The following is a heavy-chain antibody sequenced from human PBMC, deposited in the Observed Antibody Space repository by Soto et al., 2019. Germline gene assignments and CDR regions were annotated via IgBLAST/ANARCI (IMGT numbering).Heavy chain of an antibody. J-gene: IGHJ4*02. Sequence: ASVKVSCKASGYTFTGYYMHWVRQAPGQGLEWMGWINPNSGGTNYAQKFQGWVTMTRDTSISTAYMELSRLRSDDTAVYYCAIMARVAATFFDYWGQGTLVTVSS. V-gene: IGHV1-2*04. CDR1: GYTFTGYY. D-gene: IGHD2-15*01. CDR3: AIMARVAATFFDY. CDR2: INPNSGGT.